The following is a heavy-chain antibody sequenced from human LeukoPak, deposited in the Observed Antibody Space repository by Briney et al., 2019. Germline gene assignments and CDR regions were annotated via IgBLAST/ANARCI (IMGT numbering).Heavy chain of an antibody. CDR3: ARGPNSNWSGLNF. CDR1: GFSFSGHW. CDR2: ISPTGSTT. Sequence: GGSLRLSCTASGFSFSGHWMHWARQLPGKGLVWASRISPTGSTTSYADSVKGRFTVSRDNAKNTLYLQVNNLRAEDTAVYYCARGPNSNWSGLNFWGQGTLLTVSS. V-gene: IGHV3-74*01. J-gene: IGHJ4*02. D-gene: IGHD6-6*01.